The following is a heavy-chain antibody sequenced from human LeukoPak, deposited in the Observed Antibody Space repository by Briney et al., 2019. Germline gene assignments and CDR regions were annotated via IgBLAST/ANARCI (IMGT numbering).Heavy chain of an antibody. D-gene: IGHD5/OR15-5a*01. CDR1: GVSVSSGSYF. CDR2: IYHDGST. J-gene: IGHJ5*02. V-gene: IGHV4-61*01. Sequence: PSETLSLTCTVSGVSVSSGSYFWSWIRQPPGEGPQWIGYIYHDGSTNYSPPLRSRVSISVDTSKNQFSLKLSSVTTADTAVYFCATFFDFWFGPWGQGTQVTVSS. CDR3: ATFFDFWFGP.